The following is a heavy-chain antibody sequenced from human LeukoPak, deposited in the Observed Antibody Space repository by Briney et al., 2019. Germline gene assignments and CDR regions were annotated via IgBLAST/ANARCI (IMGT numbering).Heavy chain of an antibody. D-gene: IGHD2-2*01. Sequence: PSETLSLTCTVSGGSISSGDYYWSWIRQPPGKVLEWIGYIYYSGSTYYHPSLNIRVTIPVDTSMNQFSLNLNSVSPAHASVYYCARVPRVVPADIKPSPIDSWGPGKLVTVSS. CDR3: ARVPRVVPADIKPSPIDS. CDR1: GGSISSGDYY. J-gene: IGHJ4*02. CDR2: IYYSGST. V-gene: IGHV4-30-4*08.